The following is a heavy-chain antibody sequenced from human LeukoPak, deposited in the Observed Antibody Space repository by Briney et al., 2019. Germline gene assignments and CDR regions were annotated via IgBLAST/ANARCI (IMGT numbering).Heavy chain of an antibody. CDR3: ARERCSGGSCYLGVWYYYYMDV. CDR1: GFTFTNYA. J-gene: IGHJ6*03. V-gene: IGHV3-30*04. CDR2: ISYDGSNK. Sequence: GRSLRLSCAASGFTFTNYAMHWVRQAPGKGLEWVAVISYDGSNKYYADSVKGRFTISRDNSKNTLYLQMNSLRAEDTAVYYCARERCSGGSCYLGVWYYYYMDVWGKGTTVTVSS. D-gene: IGHD2-15*01.